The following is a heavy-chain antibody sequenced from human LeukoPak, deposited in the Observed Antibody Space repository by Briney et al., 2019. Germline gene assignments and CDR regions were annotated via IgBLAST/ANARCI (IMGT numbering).Heavy chain of an antibody. CDR1: GFTFSSYA. CDR2: ISYDGSNK. J-gene: IGHJ4*02. Sequence: GRSLRLSCAASGFTFSSYAMHWVRQAPGKGLEWVAVISYDGSNKYYADSVKGRFTISRDNAQNSLFLQMNSLRAEDTAVYYCAAKRGDYWGQGTLVTVSS. V-gene: IGHV3-30*04. D-gene: IGHD4/OR15-4a*01. CDR3: AAKRGDY.